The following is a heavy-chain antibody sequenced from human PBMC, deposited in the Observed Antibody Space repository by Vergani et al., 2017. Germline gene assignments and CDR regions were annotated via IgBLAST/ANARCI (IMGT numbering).Heavy chain of an antibody. CDR1: GGTFSSYT. CDR2: IIPIFGTA. J-gene: IGHJ6*02. CDR3: ARDRGYYYYYYGMDV. Sequence: QVQLVQSGAEVKKPGSSVKVSCKASGGTFSSYTISWVRQAPGQGLEWMGGIIPIFGTANYAQKLQGRVTMTTDTSTSTAYMELRSLRSDDTAVYYCARDRGYYYYYYGMDVWGQGTTVTVSS. V-gene: IGHV1-69*05.